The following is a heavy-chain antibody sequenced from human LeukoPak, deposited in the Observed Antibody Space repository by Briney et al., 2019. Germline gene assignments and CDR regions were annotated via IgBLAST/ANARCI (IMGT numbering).Heavy chain of an antibody. J-gene: IGHJ5*01. CDR3: ARDRYTWHDRDWFDS. CDR1: GDSISTSY. CDR2: IFASGET. Sequence: PSETLSLTCTVSGDSISTSYWSWIRQPAGKRMEWIGRIFASGETNYNPSLESRVFMSRDTSNNQFFLRLTSVTAADTAVYYCARDRYTWHDRDWFDSWGQGTLVTVSS. D-gene: IGHD1-20*01. V-gene: IGHV4-4*07.